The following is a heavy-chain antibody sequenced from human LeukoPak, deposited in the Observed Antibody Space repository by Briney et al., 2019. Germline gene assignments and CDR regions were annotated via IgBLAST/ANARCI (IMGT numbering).Heavy chain of an antibody. CDR3: AREVDSGYYSNYFEY. Sequence: SETLSLTCAVSGGSISSSNWWSWVRPPPGKGLEWIGEIYHSGSTNYNPSLKSRVTISVDKSKNQFSLKLSSVTAADTAVYYCAREVDSGYYSNYFEYWGQGTLVTVSS. J-gene: IGHJ4*02. CDR1: GGSISSSNW. D-gene: IGHD3-22*01. CDR2: IYHSGST. V-gene: IGHV4-4*02.